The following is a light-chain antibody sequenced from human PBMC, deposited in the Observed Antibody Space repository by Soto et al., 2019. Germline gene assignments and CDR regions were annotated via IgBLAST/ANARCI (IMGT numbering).Light chain of an antibody. V-gene: IGLV2-23*01. CDR2: EGT. J-gene: IGLJ2*01. CDR3: CSFAVGAALV. CDR1: SSNVGTYDL. Sequence: QSALTQPASVSASPGQSITISCTGTSSNVGTYDLVSWDQHHPDKAPKLIIYEGTKRPSGISSRFSGSKSGNTASLTISGLQAEDDADYYCCSFAVGAALVFGGGTKLTVL.